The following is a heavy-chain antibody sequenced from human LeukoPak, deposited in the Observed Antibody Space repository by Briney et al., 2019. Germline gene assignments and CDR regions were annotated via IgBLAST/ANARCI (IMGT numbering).Heavy chain of an antibody. D-gene: IGHD6-13*01. CDR1: GGSISSGDYY. J-gene: IGHJ5*02. V-gene: IGHV4-30-4*01. Sequence: PSQTLSLTCTVSGGSISSGDYYWSWIRQPPGKGLEWIGYIYYSGSTYYNPSLKSRVTISVDTSKNQFSLKLSSVTAADTAVYYCARAGGSSWYVVHPNWFDPWGRGTLVTVSS. CDR3: ARAGGSSWYVVHPNWFDP. CDR2: IYYSGST.